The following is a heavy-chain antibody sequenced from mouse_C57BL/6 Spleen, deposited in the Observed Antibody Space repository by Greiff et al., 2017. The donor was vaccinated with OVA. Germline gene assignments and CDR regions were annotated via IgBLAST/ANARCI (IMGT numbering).Heavy chain of an antibody. J-gene: IGHJ4*01. CDR3: TRTRRRPYAMDY. CDR2: IDPETGGT. CDR1: GYTFTDYE. V-gene: IGHV1-15*01. Sequence: VQLQQSGAELVRPGASVTLSCKASGYTFTDYEMHWVKQTPVHGLEWIGAIDPETGGTAYNQKFKGKAILTAAKSSSTAYMELRSLTSEDSALYYCTRTRRRPYAMDYWGQGTSVTVAS.